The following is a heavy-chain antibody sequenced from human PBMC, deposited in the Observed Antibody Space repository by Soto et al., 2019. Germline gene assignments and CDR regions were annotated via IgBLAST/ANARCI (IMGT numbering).Heavy chain of an antibody. J-gene: IGHJ4*02. V-gene: IGHV3-23*01. Sequence: EVQVLESGGGLVQPGGSLRLSCAASGFIFGNFGMNWVRQAPGKGLEWVSGVRSDGDTTYNAESVEGRFTVFRDTSRNTVYLQMNTLRAEDTAIYYWAKGKGVGATPDGANCWGQGTLVTVSS. CDR3: AKGKGVGATPDGANC. D-gene: IGHD1-26*01. CDR1: GFIFGNFG. CDR2: VRSDGDTT.